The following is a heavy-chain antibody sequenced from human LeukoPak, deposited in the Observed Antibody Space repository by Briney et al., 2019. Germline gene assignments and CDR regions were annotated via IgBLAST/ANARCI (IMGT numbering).Heavy chain of an antibody. CDR3: VRAVTTFSNYNYAMDV. Sequence: GASVKVSCKAPGYTFNSYGISWVRQAPGQGLEWMGWISTYNGNTNYEQKVQGRVTMTTDTSTRTAYLELRSLRSDDTAVYYCVRAVTTFSNYNYAMDVWGQGTTVTVSS. CDR2: ISTYNGNT. V-gene: IGHV1-18*01. J-gene: IGHJ6*02. CDR1: GYTFNSYG. D-gene: IGHD4-17*01.